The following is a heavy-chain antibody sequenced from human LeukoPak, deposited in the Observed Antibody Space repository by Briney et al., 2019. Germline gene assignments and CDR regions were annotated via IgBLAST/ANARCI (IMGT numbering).Heavy chain of an antibody. Sequence: GESLKISCMGSGYSFTSYWISWVRQMPGKGLEWVGGLDPSDSYTNYSPSFQGHVTISADKSISTAYLQWSSVKASDTAMYYCAILRSGIDYWGQGTLVTVSS. D-gene: IGHD3-3*01. CDR2: LDPSDSYT. CDR3: AILRSGIDY. V-gene: IGHV5-10-1*01. J-gene: IGHJ4*02. CDR1: GYSFTSYW.